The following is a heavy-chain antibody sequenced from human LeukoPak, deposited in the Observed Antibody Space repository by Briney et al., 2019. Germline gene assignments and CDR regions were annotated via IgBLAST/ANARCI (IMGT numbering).Heavy chain of an antibody. D-gene: IGHD3-9*01. CDR1: GGSISSYY. CDR2: IYTSGGT. Sequence: PSETLSLTCTVSGGSISSYYWSWIRQPAGKGLEWIGRIYTSGGTNYNPSLKSRVTMSVDTSKNQFSLKLSSVTAADTAVYYCARDGILTSLRAFDIWGQGTMITVSS. J-gene: IGHJ3*02. CDR3: ARDGILTSLRAFDI. V-gene: IGHV4-4*07.